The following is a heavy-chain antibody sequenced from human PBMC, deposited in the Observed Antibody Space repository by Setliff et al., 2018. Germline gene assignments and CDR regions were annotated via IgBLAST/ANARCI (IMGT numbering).Heavy chain of an antibody. J-gene: IGHJ4*02. D-gene: IGHD3-22*01. Sequence: GESLKISCKGSGYRFSNYWIGWVRQMPGKGLEWMGVIYAGDSDTRYSPSFQGQVTLSADTSIATAYLHWTSLKASDTAMYYCVRHPYYDSSGYYSYFDYWGQGALVTVSS. CDR1: GYRFSNYW. V-gene: IGHV5-51*01. CDR3: VRHPYYDSSGYYSYFDY. CDR2: IYAGDSDT.